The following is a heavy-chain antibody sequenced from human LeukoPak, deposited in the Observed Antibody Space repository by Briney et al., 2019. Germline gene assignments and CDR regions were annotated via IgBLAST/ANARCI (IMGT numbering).Heavy chain of an antibody. CDR1: GGSFSGYY. Sequence: SETLSLTCAVYGGSFSGYYWSWLRQPPVKGLEWIGEINHSGSTNYNPSLKSRVTISVDTSKNQFSLKLSSVTAADTAVYYCARHGCSGGSCYLNYYYYYGMDVWGQGTTVTVSS. CDR2: INHSGST. V-gene: IGHV4-34*01. J-gene: IGHJ6*02. CDR3: ARHGCSGGSCYLNYYYYYGMDV. D-gene: IGHD2-15*01.